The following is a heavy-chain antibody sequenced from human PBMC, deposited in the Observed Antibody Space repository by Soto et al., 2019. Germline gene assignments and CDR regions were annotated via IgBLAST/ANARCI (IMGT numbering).Heavy chain of an antibody. V-gene: IGHV1-69*05. CDR2: IIPIFGTA. Sequence: QVQLVQSGAEVKKPGSSVKVSCKASGGTFSSYAISWVRQAPGQGLEWMGGIIPIFGTANYAQKFQGRVTXTXDXXTSTAYMELSSLGSEDTAVYYRARDVAVAANWFDPWGQGTLVTVSS. CDR3: ARDVAVAANWFDP. CDR1: GGTFSSYA. J-gene: IGHJ5*02. D-gene: IGHD6-19*01.